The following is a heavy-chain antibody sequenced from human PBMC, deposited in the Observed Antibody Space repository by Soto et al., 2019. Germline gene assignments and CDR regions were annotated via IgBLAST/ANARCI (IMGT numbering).Heavy chain of an antibody. CDR1: EFTFNSYW. CDR3: ARDAYDFWSGWFDS. J-gene: IGHJ5*01. D-gene: IGHD3-3*01. CDR2: IKQDGSEK. Sequence: EAQLVESGGGLVQPGGSLRLSCEASEFTFNSYWMNWVRQAPGKGLEWVASIKQDGSEKNYVDSVKGRFTISRDNAKNSLYLEMNSLRAEDTAVYYCARDAYDFWSGWFDSWGQGTLVTVSS. V-gene: IGHV3-7*01.